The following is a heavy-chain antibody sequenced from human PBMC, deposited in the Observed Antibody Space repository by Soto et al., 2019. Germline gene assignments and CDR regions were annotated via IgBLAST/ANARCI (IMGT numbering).Heavy chain of an antibody. D-gene: IGHD6-13*01. V-gene: IGHV4-34*01. CDR2: INHSGST. Sequence: QVQLQQWGAGLLKPSETLSLTCAVYGGSFSGYYWSWIRQPPGKGLEWIGEINHSGSTNYNPSLKSRVTISVDTSKNQFSLKLSSVTAADTAVYYCARGLRGGSSSPLGNFWFDPWGQGTLVTVSS. J-gene: IGHJ5*02. CDR3: ARGLRGGSSSPLGNFWFDP. CDR1: GGSFSGYY.